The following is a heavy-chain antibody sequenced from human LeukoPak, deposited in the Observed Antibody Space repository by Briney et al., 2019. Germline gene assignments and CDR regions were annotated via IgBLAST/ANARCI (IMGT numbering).Heavy chain of an antibody. CDR1: GFTFSSYA. Sequence: GGSLRLSCAASGFTFSSYAMSWVRQAPEKGLEWVSTITSGGTTYYADSVKGRFTISRDISKNALHLQLNSLRAEDTAVYYCAKVPHDDGYQYPGIFDFWGQGTLVTVSS. CDR2: ITSGGTT. D-gene: IGHD1-14*01. J-gene: IGHJ4*02. V-gene: IGHV3-23*01. CDR3: AKVPHDDGYQYPGIFDF.